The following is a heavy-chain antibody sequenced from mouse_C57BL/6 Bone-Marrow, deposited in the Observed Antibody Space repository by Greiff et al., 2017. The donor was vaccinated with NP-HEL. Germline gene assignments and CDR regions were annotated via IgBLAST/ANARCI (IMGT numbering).Heavy chain of an antibody. Sequence: QVQLKQPGAELVKPGASVKMSCKASGYTFTSYWITWVKQRPGQGLEWIGDIYPGSGSTNYNEKFKSKATLTVDTSSSTAYMQLSSLTSEDSAVYDCARRDYYGSSLDYWGQGTTLTVSS. J-gene: IGHJ2*01. CDR2: IYPGSGST. CDR3: ARRDYYGSSLDY. V-gene: IGHV1-55*01. CDR1: GYTFTSYW. D-gene: IGHD1-1*01.